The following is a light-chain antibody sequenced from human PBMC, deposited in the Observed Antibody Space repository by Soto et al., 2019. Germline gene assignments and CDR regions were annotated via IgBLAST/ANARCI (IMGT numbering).Light chain of an antibody. J-gene: IGKJ1*01. V-gene: IGKV1-5*03. CDR3: QQYNSYPWT. CDR1: QSISSW. Sequence: DIQMTQSPSTLSASVGDRVTITCRASQSISSWLAWYQQKPGKAPKLLIYKASSLESGVPSRFSGSGSGTEXXLTIXXXXPDXXXXYXXQQYNSYPWTFGQGTKVEIK. CDR2: KAS.